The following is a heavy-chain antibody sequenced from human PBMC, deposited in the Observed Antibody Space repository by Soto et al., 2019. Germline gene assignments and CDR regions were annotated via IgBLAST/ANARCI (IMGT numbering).Heavy chain of an antibody. Sequence: ASVKVSCKASGYTFTSYAIHWVRQAPGQRLEWMGWINAGNGNTKYSQKFQGRVIITRDTSAGTAYMELRSLRSEDTAVYYCATPIVAFYWGEGTLVTVSS. V-gene: IGHV1-3*01. CDR3: ATPIVAFY. CDR2: INAGNGNT. J-gene: IGHJ4*02. D-gene: IGHD5-12*01. CDR1: GYTFTSYA.